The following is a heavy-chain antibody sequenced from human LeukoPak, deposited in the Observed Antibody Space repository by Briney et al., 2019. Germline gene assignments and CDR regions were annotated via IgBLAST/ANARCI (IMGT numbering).Heavy chain of an antibody. CDR3: ARDQNYSGSYYSNY. J-gene: IGHJ4*02. Sequence: SGTLALTCTASGGSISSYEWSWVRQAAGEGLEWIRHIYTSGSTNYNPSLKSRVTMSGDTSKSQFSLKLSSVTAADTAVYYCARDQNYSGSYYSNYWGQGTLVTVSS. D-gene: IGHD1-26*01. CDR2: IYTSGST. V-gene: IGHV4-4*07. CDR1: GGSISSYE.